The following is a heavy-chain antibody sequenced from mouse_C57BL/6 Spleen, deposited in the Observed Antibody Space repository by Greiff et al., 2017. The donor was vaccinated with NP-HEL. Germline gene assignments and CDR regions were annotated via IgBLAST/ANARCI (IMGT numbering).Heavy chain of an antibody. CDR1: GYTFTDYE. V-gene: IGHV1-15*01. CDR2: IDPETGGT. CDR3: TREGGRGPGY. Sequence: VQLQQSGAELVRPGASVTLSCKASGYTFTDYEMHWVKQTPVHGLEWIGAIDPETGGTAYNQKFKGKAILTADKSSSTAYMELRSLTSEDSAVYYCTREGGRGPGYWGQGTTLTVSS. J-gene: IGHJ2*01. D-gene: IGHD3-3*01.